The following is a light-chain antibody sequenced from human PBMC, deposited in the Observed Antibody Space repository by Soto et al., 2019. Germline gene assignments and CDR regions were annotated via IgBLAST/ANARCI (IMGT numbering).Light chain of an antibody. CDR3: QAWDSSTAV. V-gene: IGLV3-1*01. J-gene: IGLJ7*01. CDR2: QDT. CDR1: KLGDKY. Sequence: SYELTQPPSVSVSPGQTASITCSGGKLGDKYAYWYQQKPGQSPVLVIYQDTKRPSGIPERFSGSNSGNTATLTISGTQAMDAADYYCQAWDSSTAVFGGGTQLTVL.